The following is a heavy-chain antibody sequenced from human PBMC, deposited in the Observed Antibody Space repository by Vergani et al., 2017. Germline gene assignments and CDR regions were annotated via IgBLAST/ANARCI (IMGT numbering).Heavy chain of an antibody. Sequence: QVQLQESGPGLVKPSQTLSLTCTVSGGSISSGGYYWSWIRQSAGKGLEWIGSIFTSGSTDYNPSLKSRFTISVDTSNNQFSLKLSSVTAADTAVYYCARNSRGTASGSFDVWGHGTTVTVSS. CDR1: GGSISSGGYY. V-gene: IGHV4-61*02. D-gene: IGHD3-22*01. CDR3: ARNSRGTASGSFDV. CDR2: IFTSGST. J-gene: IGHJ3*01.